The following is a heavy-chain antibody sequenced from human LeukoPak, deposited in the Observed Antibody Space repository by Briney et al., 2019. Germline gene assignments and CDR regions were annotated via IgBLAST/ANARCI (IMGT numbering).Heavy chain of an antibody. CDR1: GYTFTSYY. CDR3: AREAPVGSVFDDVGHFDY. J-gene: IGHJ4*02. V-gene: IGHV1-46*01. Sequence: ASVKVSCKASGYTFTSYYMHWVRQAPGQGLEWMGIINPSGGSTPHAQKFQGRVTMTRDTSTSTVYMELNNLRSEDTALYYCAREAPVGSVFDDVGHFDYWGQGXLVTVSS. D-gene: IGHD1-26*01. CDR2: INPSGGST.